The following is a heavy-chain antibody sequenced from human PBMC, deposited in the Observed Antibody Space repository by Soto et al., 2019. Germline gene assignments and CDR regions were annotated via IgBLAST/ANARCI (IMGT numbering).Heavy chain of an antibody. CDR1: GFTFIRSA. CDR2: ISGSSSSI. D-gene: IGHD2-21*02. J-gene: IGHJ5*02. V-gene: IGHV3-21*01. Sequence: EVQLVESGGGLVKPGGSLRLSCATSGFTFIRSATNWVRQAPGKGLEWVSCISGSSSSIYYADSVNGRFTISRDNAKNTLYLQMNSLRGEDTAVYYCAIDPFGCGDSDWFDPWGQGILVTVSS. CDR3: AIDPFGCGDSDWFDP.